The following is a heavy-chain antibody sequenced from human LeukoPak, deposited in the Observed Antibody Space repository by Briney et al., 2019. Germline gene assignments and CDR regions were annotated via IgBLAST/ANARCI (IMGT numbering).Heavy chain of an antibody. CDR3: AKGLSSWPPYFDY. CDR1: GLTFSSYG. Sequence: PGGSLRLSCAASGLTFSSYGMHWVRQAPGKGLEWVAFIRYDGSNKYYADSVKGRFTISRDNSKNTLYLQMNSLRAEDTAVYYCAKGLSSWPPYFDYWGQGTLVTVSS. J-gene: IGHJ4*02. CDR2: IRYDGSNK. D-gene: IGHD6-13*01. V-gene: IGHV3-30*02.